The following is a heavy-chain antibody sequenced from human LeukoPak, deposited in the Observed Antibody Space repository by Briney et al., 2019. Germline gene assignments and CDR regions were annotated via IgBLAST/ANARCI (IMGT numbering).Heavy chain of an antibody. CDR2: INHSGST. CDR3: ARDSPIWSGYTTAKNYYYYGMDV. J-gene: IGHJ6*02. Sequence: PSETLSLTCAVYGGSFSGYYWSWIRQPPGKGLEWIGEINHSGSTNYNPSLKSRVTISVDTSKNQFSLKLSSVTAADAAVYYCARDSPIWSGYTTAKNYYYYGMDVWGQGTTVTVSS. D-gene: IGHD3-3*01. CDR1: GGSFSGYY. V-gene: IGHV4-34*01.